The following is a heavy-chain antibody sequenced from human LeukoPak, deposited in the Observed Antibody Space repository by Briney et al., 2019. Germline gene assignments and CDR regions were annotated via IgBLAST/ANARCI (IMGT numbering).Heavy chain of an antibody. D-gene: IGHD2-8*02. V-gene: IGHV3-23*01. CDR1: GFTFSSYA. CDR3: AQVTCPGVSCPNYYYGMDV. CDR2: ISGSGGST. Sequence: GGSLRLSCAASGFTFSSYAMSWVRQAPGKGLEYVPAISGSGGSTYYADSVKGRFTISRDNSKNTLFLQMNSLRAEDTALYYCAQVTCPGVSCPNYYYGMDVWGQGTTVTVSS. J-gene: IGHJ6*02.